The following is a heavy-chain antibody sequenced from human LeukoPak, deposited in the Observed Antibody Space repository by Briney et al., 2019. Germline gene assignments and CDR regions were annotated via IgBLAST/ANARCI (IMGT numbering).Heavy chain of an antibody. CDR2: IKDDRSQK. V-gene: IGHV3-7*01. CDR1: GFTFSTYW. CDR3: ARDRGGGDFWSGYHDALDI. J-gene: IGHJ3*02. D-gene: IGHD3-3*01. Sequence: PGGSLRLSCAASGFTFSTYWMTWVRQAPGKGLEWVANIKDDRSQKYYGDSVKGRFTISRDNAEISLYLQIDSLRAEDTAVYYCARDRGGGDFWSGYHDALDIWGQGTMVTVSS.